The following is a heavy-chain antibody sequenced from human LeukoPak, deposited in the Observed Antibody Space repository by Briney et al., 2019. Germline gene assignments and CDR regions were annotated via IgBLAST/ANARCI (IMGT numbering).Heavy chain of an antibody. CDR3: GRGWNYADY. CDR1: GFTFSNYA. CDR2: ISGSGGRT. J-gene: IGHJ4*02. Sequence: PGGSLRLSCAASGFTFSNYAMSWVRQAPGKGLEWVSTISGSGGRTYYADSVKGRFTISRDNSKNTLYLQMNSLRAEDTAVYYCGRGWNYADYWGQGTLVTVSS. V-gene: IGHV3-23*01. D-gene: IGHD1-7*01.